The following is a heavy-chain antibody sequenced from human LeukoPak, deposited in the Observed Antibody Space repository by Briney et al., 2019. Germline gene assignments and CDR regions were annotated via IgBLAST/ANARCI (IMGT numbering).Heavy chain of an antibody. V-gene: IGHV1-46*01. Sequence: ASVKVSCEASGYTFTRYYMYWVRQAPGQGLEWMGIINPSGGSTSYSQKFQGRVTMTSDTSTSTVYMELSSLRSEDTAVYYCARVHDYGDLRYLDYWGQGTLVTVSS. CDR2: INPSGGST. CDR1: GYTFTRYY. CDR3: ARVHDYGDLRYLDY. D-gene: IGHD4-17*01. J-gene: IGHJ4*02.